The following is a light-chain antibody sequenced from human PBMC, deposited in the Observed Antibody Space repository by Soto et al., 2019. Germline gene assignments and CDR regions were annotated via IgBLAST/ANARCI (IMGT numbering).Light chain of an antibody. V-gene: IGKV1-5*01. Sequence: DTQMTQSPSTLSASVGDRVTITCRASQSVSMWLAWFQQKPGKAPRLLIYGASDLESGVPSRFSGSRSGTEFTLTISSLQPEDAATYYCQQYNTYLTWTFGQGTKVDIK. J-gene: IGKJ1*01. CDR3: QQYNTYLTWT. CDR2: GAS. CDR1: QSVSMW.